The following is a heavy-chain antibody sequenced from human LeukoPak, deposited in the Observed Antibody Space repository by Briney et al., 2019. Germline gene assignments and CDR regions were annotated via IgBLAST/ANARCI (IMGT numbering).Heavy chain of an antibody. CDR2: IYHSGST. CDR3: ARPTGLLWFGESTGGWFDP. D-gene: IGHD3-10*01. CDR1: GYSISSGYY. V-gene: IGHV4-38-2*02. J-gene: IGHJ5*02. Sequence: SETLSLTCTVSGYSISSGYYWGWIRQPPGKGLEWIGSIYHSGSTYYNPSLKSRVTISVDTSKNQFSLKLSSVTAADTAVYYCARPTGLLWFGESTGGWFDPWGQGTLVTVSS.